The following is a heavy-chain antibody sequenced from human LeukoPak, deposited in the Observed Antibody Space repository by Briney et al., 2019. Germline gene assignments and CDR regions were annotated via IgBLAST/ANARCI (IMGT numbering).Heavy chain of an antibody. D-gene: IGHD3-10*01. V-gene: IGHV1-18*01. Sequence: GASVKVSCKASGYTFTSYGISWVRQAPGQGLEWMGWISAYNGNTNYAQKLQGRVTMTTDTSTSTAYMELRSLRPDDTAVYYCARDKGLWFGELLLMDVWGKGTTVTVSS. CDR3: ARDKGLWFGELLLMDV. CDR2: ISAYNGNT. CDR1: GYTFTSYG. J-gene: IGHJ6*03.